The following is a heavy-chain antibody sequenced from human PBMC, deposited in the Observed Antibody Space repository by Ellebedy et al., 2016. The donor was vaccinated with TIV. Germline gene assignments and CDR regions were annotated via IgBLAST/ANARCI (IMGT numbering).Heavy chain of an antibody. CDR1: GDSISTVNYY. CDR2: VYYSGSA. Sequence: GSLRLSXVVSGDSISTVNYYWSWIRQPPGKRLEWIGYVYYSGSANYNPSLKSRVSISVDRSTNQFSLNMKSVTAADTAIYYCARELAAVTIYGMDVWGQGTTVTVSS. J-gene: IGHJ6*02. CDR3: ARELAAVTIYGMDV. V-gene: IGHV4-61*01. D-gene: IGHD3-3*01.